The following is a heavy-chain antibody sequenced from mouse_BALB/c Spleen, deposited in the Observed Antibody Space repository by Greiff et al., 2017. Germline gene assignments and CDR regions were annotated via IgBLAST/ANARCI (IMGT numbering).Heavy chain of an antibody. J-gene: IGHJ4*01. V-gene: IGHV5-9-4*01. CDR1: GFTFSSYA. CDR3: AKSYGSSVLYAMDY. Sequence: DVMLVESGGGLVKPGGSLKLSCAASGFTFSSYAMSWVRQSPEKRLEWVAEISSGGSYTYYPDTVTGRFTISRDNAKNTLYLEMSSLRSEDTAMYYCAKSYGSSVLYAMDYWGQGTSVTVSS. D-gene: IGHD1-1*01. CDR2: ISSGGSYT.